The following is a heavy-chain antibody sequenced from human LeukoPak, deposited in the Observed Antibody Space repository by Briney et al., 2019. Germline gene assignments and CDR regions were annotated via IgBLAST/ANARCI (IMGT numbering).Heavy chain of an antibody. CDR2: IIPIFGTA. CDR3: AREVVVAETDYFDY. Sequence: SVKISCKASGGTFSSYAISWVRQAPGQGLEWMGGIIPIFGTANYAQKFQGRVTITADESTSTAYMELSSLRSEDTAVYYCAREVVVAETDYFDYWGQGTPVTVSS. D-gene: IGHD2-15*01. CDR1: GGTFSSYA. J-gene: IGHJ4*02. V-gene: IGHV1-69*13.